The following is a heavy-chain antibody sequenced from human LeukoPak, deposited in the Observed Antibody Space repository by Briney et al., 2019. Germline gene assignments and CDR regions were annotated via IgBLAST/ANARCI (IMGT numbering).Heavy chain of an antibody. D-gene: IGHD3-10*01. V-gene: IGHV3-23*01. CDR1: GFTFSSYA. CDR3: AKDRGLWFGELFPLRY. J-gene: IGHJ4*02. Sequence: GGSLRLSCAASGFTFSSYAMSWVRQAPGKGLEWVSAISGSGGSTYYADSVKGRFTISRDNSKNTLYLQMNSLRAEDTAVYYCAKDRGLWFGELFPLRYWGQGTLVTVPS. CDR2: ISGSGGST.